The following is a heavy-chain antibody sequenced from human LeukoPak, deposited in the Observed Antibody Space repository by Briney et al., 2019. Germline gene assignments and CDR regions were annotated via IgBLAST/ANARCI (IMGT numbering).Heavy chain of an antibody. J-gene: IGHJ4*02. D-gene: IGHD3-10*01. Sequence: PAESLTLSCAASAFSFSSHCMHWVRHPPGTGMVWVSRINSDGSSTSYGDSVKGRFTICTDNAKKTLFLQVACLMAEDASVYLCTYNYGSGDFHYSGQGTQVTVSS. CDR2: INSDGSST. V-gene: IGHV3-74*01. CDR3: TYNYGSGDFHY. CDR1: AFSFSSHC.